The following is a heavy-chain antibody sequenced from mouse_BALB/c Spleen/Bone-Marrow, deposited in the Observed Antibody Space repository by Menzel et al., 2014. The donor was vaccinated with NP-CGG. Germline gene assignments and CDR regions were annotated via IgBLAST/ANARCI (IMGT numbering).Heavy chain of an antibody. V-gene: IGHV1-69*01. Sequence: VQLQQSGAELVLTGASVKLSCKASGYTFTDYWMHWVKQRPGQGLEWIGAIDTSDSYISYNQKFKGKATLTVDESSSTAYMQLSSLTAEDSAVYHCARSDYRYDPLANWGQGTPATVSA. D-gene: IGHD2-14*01. CDR1: GYTFTDYW. CDR3: ARSDYRYDPLAN. CDR2: IDTSDSYI. J-gene: IGHJ3*01.